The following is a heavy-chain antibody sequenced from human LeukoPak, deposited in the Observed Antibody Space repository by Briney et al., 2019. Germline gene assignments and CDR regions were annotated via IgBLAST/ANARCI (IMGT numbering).Heavy chain of an antibody. J-gene: IGHJ6*02. CDR2: IIPILGIA. D-gene: IGHD1-1*01. V-gene: IGHV1-69*04. Sequence: ASVKVSCKASGGTFSSYAISWVRQAPGQGLEWIGRIIPILGIANYAQKFQGRVTITADKSTSTAYMELSSLRSEDTAVYYCARSAYNWNFGGYYYGMDVWGQGTTVTVSS. CDR1: GGTFSSYA. CDR3: ARSAYNWNFGGYYYGMDV.